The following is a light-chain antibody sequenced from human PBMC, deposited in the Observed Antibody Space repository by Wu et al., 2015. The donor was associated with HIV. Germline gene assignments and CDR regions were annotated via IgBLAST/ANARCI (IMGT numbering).Light chain of an antibody. CDR1: QSVSSNY. CDR3: QQYGNSPLWT. Sequence: EIVMTQSPATLSVSPGERATLSCRASQSVSSNYLVWYQQKPGQAPRLLIYGASSRATGIPDRFSGSGSGTDFNLTISRLEPEDVAVYYCQQYGNSPLWTFGQGTKVEIK. CDR2: GAS. J-gene: IGKJ1*01. V-gene: IGKV3-20*01.